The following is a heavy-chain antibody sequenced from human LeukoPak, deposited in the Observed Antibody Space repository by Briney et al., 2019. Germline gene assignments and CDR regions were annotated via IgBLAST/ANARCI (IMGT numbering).Heavy chain of an antibody. CDR1: GFTFSDYA. CDR3: ARDRFMVRGVMVGTFDL. CDR2: MGYDGSNK. J-gene: IGHJ3*01. V-gene: IGHV3-33*01. D-gene: IGHD3-10*01. Sequence: PGGSLRLSCAASGFTFSDYAMHWVRQASGKGLEWVAVMGYDGSNKYDADSVKGRFTISRDNSKNMMYLQMNSLRAEDTAVYYCARDRFMVRGVMVGTFDLWGQGTMVTVSS.